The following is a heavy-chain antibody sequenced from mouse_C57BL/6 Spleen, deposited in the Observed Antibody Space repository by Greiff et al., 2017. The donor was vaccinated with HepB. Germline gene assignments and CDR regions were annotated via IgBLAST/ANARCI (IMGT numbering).Heavy chain of an antibody. CDR2: ISSGGDYI. D-gene: IGHD2-3*01. Sequence: EVNLVDSGEGLVKPGGSLKLSCAASGFTFSSYAMSWVRQTPEKRLEWVAYISSGGDYINYADTVKGRFTISRDNARNTLYLQMSSLKSEDTAMYYCTRDLDGYYRAMDYWGQGTSVTVSS. CDR1: GFTFSSYA. V-gene: IGHV5-9-1*02. CDR3: TRDLDGYYRAMDY. J-gene: IGHJ4*01.